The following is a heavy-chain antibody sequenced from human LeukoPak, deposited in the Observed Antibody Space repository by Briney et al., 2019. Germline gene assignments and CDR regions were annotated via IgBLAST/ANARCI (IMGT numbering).Heavy chain of an antibody. CDR1: GFTFSSYW. V-gene: IGHV3-7*01. D-gene: IGHD5-18*01. CDR3: ARDPRGYSYGYVGTFDY. CDR2: IKQDGSEK. J-gene: IGHJ4*02. Sequence: GGSLRLSCAASGFTFSSYWMSWVRQAPGKGLEWVANIKQDGSEKYYVDSVKGRFTISRDNAKNSLYLQMNSLRAEDTAVYYCARDPRGYSYGYVGTFDYWGQGTLDTVSS.